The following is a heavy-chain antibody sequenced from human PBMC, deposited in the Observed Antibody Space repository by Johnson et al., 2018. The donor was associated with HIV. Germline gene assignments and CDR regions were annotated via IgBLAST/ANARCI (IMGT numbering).Heavy chain of an antibody. CDR1: GFTFSSYA. CDR3: STLLDDAFDI. J-gene: IGHJ3*02. CDR2: ISSSGSTT. Sequence: VQLVESGGGLVEPGGSLRLSCAASGFTFSSYAMSWIRQAPGKGLEWVSYISSSGSTTYYADSVKGRFTISRDNAKNSHYLQVTSLRAEDTAVYYCSTLLDDAFDIWGQGTMVTVSS. V-gene: IGHV3-48*04. D-gene: IGHD2-21*01.